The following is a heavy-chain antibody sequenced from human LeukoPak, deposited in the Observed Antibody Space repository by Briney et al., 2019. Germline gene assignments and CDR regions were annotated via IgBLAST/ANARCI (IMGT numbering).Heavy chain of an antibody. CDR1: GYTFTGYY. Sequence: ASVKVSCKASGYTFTGYYMHWVRQAPGQGLEWMGRINPNSGGTNYAQKFQGRVTMTRDTSISTVYMELSRLKSDDTAVYYCARDFADTAMAGYYYYGMDVWGQGTTVTVSS. J-gene: IGHJ6*02. CDR3: ARDFADTAMAGYYYYGMDV. CDR2: INPNSGGT. V-gene: IGHV1-2*06. D-gene: IGHD5-18*01.